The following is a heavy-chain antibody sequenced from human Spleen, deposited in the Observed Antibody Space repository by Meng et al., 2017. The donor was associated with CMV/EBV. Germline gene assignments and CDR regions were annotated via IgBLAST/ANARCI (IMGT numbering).Heavy chain of an antibody. CDR3: ARDFGIVGATDAFDI. Sequence: ASVKVSCKASAYTFTGYYMHWVRQAPGQGLEWMGWINPNSGGTNYAQKFQGRVTMTRDTSISTAYMELSRLRSDDTAVYYCARDFGIVGATDAFDIWGQGTMVT. CDR1: AYTFTGYY. V-gene: IGHV1-2*02. J-gene: IGHJ3*02. D-gene: IGHD1-26*01. CDR2: INPNSGGT.